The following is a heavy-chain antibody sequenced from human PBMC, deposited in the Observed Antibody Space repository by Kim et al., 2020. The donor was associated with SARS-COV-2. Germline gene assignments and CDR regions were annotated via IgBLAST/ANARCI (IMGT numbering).Heavy chain of an antibody. V-gene: IGHV3-33*08. D-gene: IGHD2-15*01. CDR1: GFTFSSYG. Sequence: GGSLRLSCAASGFTFSSYGMHWVRQAPGKGLEWVAVIWYDGSNKYYADSVKGRFTISRDNSKNTLYLQMNSLRAEDTAVYYCARDQDIVVVVAATPGFVDYWGQGTLVTVSS. J-gene: IGHJ4*02. CDR3: ARDQDIVVVVAATPGFVDY. CDR2: IWYDGSNK.